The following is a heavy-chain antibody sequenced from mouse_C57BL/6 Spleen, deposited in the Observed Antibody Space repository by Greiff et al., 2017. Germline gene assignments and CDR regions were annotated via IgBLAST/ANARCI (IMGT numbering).Heavy chain of an antibody. CDR1: GYTFTSYW. D-gene: IGHD2-1*01. V-gene: IGHV1-64*01. J-gene: IGHJ4*01. Sequence: QVQLQQPGAELVKPGASVKLSCKASGYTFTSYWMHWVKQRPGQGLEWIGMNHPNSGSTNYNEKFKSKATLTVDKSSSTAYMQLSSLTSEDSAVYYCARNGNYYAMDYWGQGTSVTVSS. CDR2: NHPNSGST. CDR3: ARNGNYYAMDY.